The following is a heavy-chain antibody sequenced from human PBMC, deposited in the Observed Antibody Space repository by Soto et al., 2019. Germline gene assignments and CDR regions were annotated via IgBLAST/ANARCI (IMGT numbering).Heavy chain of an antibody. D-gene: IGHD6-19*01. Sequence: LRXSCAASGFTFSSYCISWVRQAPGKGLEWVANIKQDGSEKYYVDSVKGRFTISRDNAKNSLYLQMNSLRAEDTAVYYCACSGWYVSAFDIWGQGTMVTVSS. CDR1: GFTFSSYC. V-gene: IGHV3-7*01. CDR3: ACSGWYVSAFDI. J-gene: IGHJ3*02. CDR2: IKQDGSEK.